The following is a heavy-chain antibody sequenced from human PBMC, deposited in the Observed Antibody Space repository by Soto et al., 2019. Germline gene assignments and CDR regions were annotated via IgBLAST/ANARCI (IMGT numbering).Heavy chain of an antibody. V-gene: IGHV6-1*01. CDR2: TYYRSKWYN. CDR3: ARDYCSSTSCYRRWFDP. D-gene: IGHD2-2*01. Sequence: SQTLSLTCAISGDSVSSNSAAWNWIRQSPSRGLEWLGRTYYRSKWYNDYAVSVKSRITINPDTSKNQFSLQLNSVTPEDTAVYYCARDYCSSTSCYRRWFDPWGQGTLVTVS. J-gene: IGHJ5*02. CDR1: GDSVSSNSAA.